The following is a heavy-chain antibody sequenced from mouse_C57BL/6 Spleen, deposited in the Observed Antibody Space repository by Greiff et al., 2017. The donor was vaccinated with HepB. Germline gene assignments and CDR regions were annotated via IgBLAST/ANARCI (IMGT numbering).Heavy chain of an antibody. D-gene: IGHD2-5*01. Sequence: QVQLQQSGPELVKPGASVKISCKASGYAFSSSWMNWVKQRPGKGLEWIGRIYPGDGDTNYNGKFKGKATLTADKSSSTAYMQLSSLTSEHSAVYFCARYRHSNFYYFDYWGQGTTLTVSS. J-gene: IGHJ2*01. CDR1: GYAFSSSW. V-gene: IGHV1-82*01. CDR3: ARYRHSNFYYFDY. CDR2: IYPGDGDT.